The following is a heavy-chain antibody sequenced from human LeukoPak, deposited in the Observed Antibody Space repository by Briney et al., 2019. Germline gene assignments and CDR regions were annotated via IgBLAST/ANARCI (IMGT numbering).Heavy chain of an antibody. J-gene: IGHJ6*04. V-gene: IGHV4-39*07. D-gene: IGHD2-2*01. CDR3: AREVPDCSSTSCYSAFGYVDV. Sequence: SETLSLTCTVSGGSISSSSYYWGWIRQPPGKGLEWIGSIYYSGSTYYNPSLKSRVTISVDTSKNQFSLKLSSVTAADTAVYYCAREVPDCSSTSCYSAFGYVDVWGKGTTVTVSS. CDR2: IYYSGST. CDR1: GGSISSSSYY.